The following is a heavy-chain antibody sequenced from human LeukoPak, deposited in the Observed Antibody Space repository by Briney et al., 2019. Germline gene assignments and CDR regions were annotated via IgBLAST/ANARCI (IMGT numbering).Heavy chain of an antibody. CDR2: IYPRDSDT. D-gene: IGHD3-16*01. CDR3: ARHSDVVGAI. V-gene: IGHV5-51*01. CDR1: GYTFTHQW. Sequence: GESLKISCEVSGYTFTHQWIGWVRQMPGTGLEWVGIIYPRDSDTIYSPSFQGHVTISADTSINTAYLEWRSLEASDTAMYYCARHSDVVGAIWGQGTQVTVSS. J-gene: IGHJ4*02.